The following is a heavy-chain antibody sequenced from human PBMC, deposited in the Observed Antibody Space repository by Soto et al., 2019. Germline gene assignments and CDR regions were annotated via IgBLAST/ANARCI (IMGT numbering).Heavy chain of an antibody. CDR1: GGPFTNYT. CDR3: TRAPTASPPFVF. J-gene: IGHJ4*02. D-gene: IGHD2-21*02. Sequence: QVQLVQSGAEMKRPESSVKVSCEASGGPFTNYTLSWVRQAPGQGLEWMVWIIPVLNIAKYAQKFQDRINITADNSTNTAYLEVSSLRSEDTAIYFCTRAPTASPPFVFWGQGTLVTVSS. CDR2: IIPVLNIA. V-gene: IGHV1-69*02.